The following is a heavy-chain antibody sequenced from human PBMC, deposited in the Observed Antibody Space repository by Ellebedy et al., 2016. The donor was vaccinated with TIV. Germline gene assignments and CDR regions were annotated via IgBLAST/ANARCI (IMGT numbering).Heavy chain of an antibody. D-gene: IGHD3-10*01. CDR1: GGSISTYY. Sequence: SETLSLXCTVSGGSISTYYWSWIRQPPGKGLEWIGEINHSGSTNYNPSLKSRVTISVDTSKNQFSLKLSSVTAADTAVYYCARGRKWFGELYGADLYYYYGMDVWGQGTTVTVSS. CDR2: INHSGST. V-gene: IGHV4-34*01. CDR3: ARGRKWFGELYGADLYYYYGMDV. J-gene: IGHJ6*02.